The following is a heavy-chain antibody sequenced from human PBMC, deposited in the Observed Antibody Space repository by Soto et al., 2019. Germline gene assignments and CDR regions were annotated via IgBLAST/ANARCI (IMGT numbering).Heavy chain of an antibody. CDR2: ISSNGVGT. CDR1: GCPFSNYA. CDR3: ARGSHLILVHYGY. V-gene: IGHV3-64*04. Sequence: PGGSLRLSCAASGCPFSNYAMDWVRQAPGKVLEYVSGISSNGVGTYYADSVKGRFTISRDNAKNSLYLQMNSLRAEDTAVYYCARGSHLILVHYGYWGQGTLVTVSS. J-gene: IGHJ4*02. D-gene: IGHD6-13*01.